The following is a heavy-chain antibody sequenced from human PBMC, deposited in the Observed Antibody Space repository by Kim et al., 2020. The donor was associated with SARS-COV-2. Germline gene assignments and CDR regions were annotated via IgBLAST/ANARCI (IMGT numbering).Heavy chain of an antibody. J-gene: IGHJ4*02. Sequence: SRSFQRQATISADKSINTAYLQWGSLRASDTAMYYCARRYYDSSGFEYFDYWGQGTLVTVSS. CDR3: ARRYYDSSGFEYFDY. D-gene: IGHD3-22*01. V-gene: IGHV5-51*01.